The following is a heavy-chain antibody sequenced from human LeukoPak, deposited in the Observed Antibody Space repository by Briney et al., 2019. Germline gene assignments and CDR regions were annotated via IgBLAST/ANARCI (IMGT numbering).Heavy chain of an antibody. J-gene: IGHJ4*02. CDR1: GGSMSSFY. V-gene: IGHV4-4*07. CDR3: AREWTSGDGSGYPYYFDY. CDR2: IYTSGVT. D-gene: IGHD3-22*01. Sequence: SETLSLTCTVSGGSMSSFYWDWIRQPAGKGLQWIGRIYTSGVTNYNPSLKSRVIMSVDTSKNQFSLKLSSVTAADTAVYYCAREWTSGDGSGYPYYFDYWGPGNLVTVSS.